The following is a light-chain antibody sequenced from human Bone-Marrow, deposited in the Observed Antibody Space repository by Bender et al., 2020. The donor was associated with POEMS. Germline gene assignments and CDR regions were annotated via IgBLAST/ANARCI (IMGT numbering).Light chain of an antibody. CDR2: SSH. V-gene: IGLV1-44*01. J-gene: IGLJ2*01. Sequence: QSVLTQPPSASGTPGQRVTISCSGGSSNIGAHAVNWYQHLPGTAPKLLIYSSHRRPSEVPDRFSGSNSGNTATLTISRVAAGDEAVYYCQVWDSSSDHVVFGGGTKLIVL. CDR1: SSNIGAHA. CDR3: QVWDSSSDHVV.